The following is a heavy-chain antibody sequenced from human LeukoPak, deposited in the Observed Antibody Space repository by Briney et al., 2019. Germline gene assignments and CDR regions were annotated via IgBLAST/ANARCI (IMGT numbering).Heavy chain of an antibody. V-gene: IGHV4-61*05. CDR1: GGSISSSSYY. J-gene: IGHJ4*02. Sequence: SETLSLTCTVSGGSISSSSYYCTWFRQPPGMGLEWIGYIYYTGSTNYNPSLKSRVTISVDTSKNQFSLKLSSVTAADTAVYYCATIAGSSSYWGQGTLVTVSS. D-gene: IGHD6-6*01. CDR2: IYYTGST. CDR3: ATIAGSSSY.